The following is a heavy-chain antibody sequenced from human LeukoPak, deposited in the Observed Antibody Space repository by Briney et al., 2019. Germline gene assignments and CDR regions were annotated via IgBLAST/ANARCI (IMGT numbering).Heavy chain of an antibody. CDR3: AKKGFGDTIMCYFDY. CDR2: ISDGGGTT. V-gene: IGHV3-23*01. J-gene: IGHJ4*02. Sequence: GGSLRLSCAASGFTFKNYGMSWVRQAPGKGLEWVSVISDGGGTTYYADSVKGRFTISRDNSKNTVYLQMNSLRVEDTAVYYCAKKGFGDTIMCYFDYWGQGTLVTVSS. CDR1: GFTFKNYG. D-gene: IGHD2-21*01.